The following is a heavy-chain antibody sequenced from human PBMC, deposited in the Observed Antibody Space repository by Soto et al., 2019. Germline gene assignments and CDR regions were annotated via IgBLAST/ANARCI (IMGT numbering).Heavy chain of an antibody. Sequence: PSQTLSLTCAISGDSVSSNSAAWNWIRQSPSRGLEWLGRTHYRSKWYNDYAVSVKSRITINPDTSKNQFSLQLNSVTPEDTAVYYCARGGGYSGYDGDNWFDPWGQGTLVTVSS. J-gene: IGHJ5*02. D-gene: IGHD5-12*01. V-gene: IGHV6-1*01. CDR1: GDSVSSNSAA. CDR2: THYRSKWYN. CDR3: ARGGGYSGYDGDNWFDP.